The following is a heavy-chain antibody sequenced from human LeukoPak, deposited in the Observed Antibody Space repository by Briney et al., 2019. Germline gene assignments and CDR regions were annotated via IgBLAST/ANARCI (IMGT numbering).Heavy chain of an antibody. CDR2: ISHSGRT. V-gene: IGHV4-34*01. CDR1: GGSFSDFS. CDR3: ARPHGGYRPLDAFDI. Sequence: SETLSLTCTISGGSFSDFSWSWIRQPPGKGLEWVGEISHSGRTNYNPSLKSRVTISVDTSKNQFSLKLSSVTAADTAVYYCARPHGGYRPLDAFDIWGQGTMVTVSS. J-gene: IGHJ3*02. D-gene: IGHD2-15*01.